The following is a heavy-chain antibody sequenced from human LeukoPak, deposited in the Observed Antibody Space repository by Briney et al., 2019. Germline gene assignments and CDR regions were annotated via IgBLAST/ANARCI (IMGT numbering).Heavy chain of an antibody. J-gene: IGHJ4*02. CDR1: GYTFTSYY. CDR3: ARDSLIFGVVRVFDF. CDR2: INPSGGST. D-gene: IGHD3-3*01. Sequence: ASVTVSCTASGYTFTSYYMHWVRQAPGQGLEWMGIINPSGGSTSYAQKFQGRVTMTRDTSTSTVYMELSSLRSEDTAVYYCARDSLIFGVVRVFDFWGQGTLVTVSS. V-gene: IGHV1-46*01.